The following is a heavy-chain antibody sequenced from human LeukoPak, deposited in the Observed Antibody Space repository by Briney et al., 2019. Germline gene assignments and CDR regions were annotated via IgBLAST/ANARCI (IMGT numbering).Heavy chain of an antibody. CDR2: ISGSGGST. Sequence: GGSQRLSCAASGFTFSSYAMSWVRQAPGKGLEWVSAISGSGGSTYYADSVKGRFTISRDNSKNTLYLQMNSLRAEDTAVYYCAKDSRANRYFDWLSHFDYWGQGTLVTVSS. CDR1: GFTFSSYA. D-gene: IGHD3-9*01. J-gene: IGHJ4*02. V-gene: IGHV3-23*01. CDR3: AKDSRANRYFDWLSHFDY.